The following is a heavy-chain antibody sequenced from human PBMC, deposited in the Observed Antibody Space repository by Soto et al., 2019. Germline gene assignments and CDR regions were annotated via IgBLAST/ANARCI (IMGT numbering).Heavy chain of an antibody. CDR2: IYYSGST. V-gene: IGHV4-39*01. CDR1: GGSISSSSYY. D-gene: IGHD5-18*01. CDR3: VLGWSGYSYGLFDP. J-gene: IGHJ5*02. Sequence: PSETLSLTCTVSGGSISSSSYYWGWIRQPPGKGLEWIGSIYYSGSTYYNPSLKSRVTISVDTSKNQFSLKLSSVTAADTAVYYCVLGWSGYSYGLFDPRGQGTLVTVSS.